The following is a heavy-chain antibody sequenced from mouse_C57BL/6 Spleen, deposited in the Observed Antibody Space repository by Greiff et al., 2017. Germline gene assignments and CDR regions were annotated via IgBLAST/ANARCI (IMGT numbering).Heavy chain of an antibody. J-gene: IGHJ2*01. V-gene: IGHV1-85*01. CDR2: IYPRDGST. Sequence: VKLLESGPELVKPGASVKLSCKASGYTFTSYDINWVKQRPGQGLEWIGSIYPRDGSTKYNEKFKGKATLTVDTSSSTAYMEPHSLTSENCAVYFSTKTRNYDYWGQGTTLTVSS. D-gene: IGHD2-1*01. CDR3: TKTRNYDY. CDR1: GYTFTSYD.